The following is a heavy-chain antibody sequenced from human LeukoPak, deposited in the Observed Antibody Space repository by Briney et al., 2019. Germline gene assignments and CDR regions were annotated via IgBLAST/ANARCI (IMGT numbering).Heavy chain of an antibody. V-gene: IGHV4-4*07. Sequence: SETLSLTCTVSGGSISSYYWSWIRQPAGKGLEWIGRIHTSGSTNYSPSLKSRVTMSVDTSKNQFSLKLSSVTAADTAVYYCARELWTAAAGTLAFDYWGQGTLVTVSS. CDR1: GGSISSYY. D-gene: IGHD6-13*01. CDR2: IHTSGST. J-gene: IGHJ4*02. CDR3: ARELWTAAAGTLAFDY.